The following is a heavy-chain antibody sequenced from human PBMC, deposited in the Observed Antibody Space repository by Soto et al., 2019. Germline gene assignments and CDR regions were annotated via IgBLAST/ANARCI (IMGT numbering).Heavy chain of an antibody. Sequence: PSETLSLTCAVSGDSIISIYHWAWIRQSPGRGLEWIASIYHTGTTYYTPSLESRVTISVDTSNNQFSLQLSSVTAADTAVYYCARVPIYYDSSGFYNYGTFDIWGQGTMVTVS. CDR1: GDSIISIYH. CDR3: ARVPIYYDSSGFYNYGTFDI. CDR2: IYHTGTT. D-gene: IGHD3-22*01. J-gene: IGHJ3*02. V-gene: IGHV4-38-2*01.